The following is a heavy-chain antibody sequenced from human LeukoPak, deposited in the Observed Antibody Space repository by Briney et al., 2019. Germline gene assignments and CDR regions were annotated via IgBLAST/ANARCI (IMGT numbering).Heavy chain of an antibody. CDR1: GFAFSDLW. D-gene: IGHD6-25*01. J-gene: IGHJ4*02. V-gene: IGHV3-7*01. CDR2: IEPDGSVK. Sequence: GGSLRLSCAASGFAFSDLWMTWVRQAPGKGPEWVATIEPDGSVKYYVDSVKGRFTISRDNADNSLYLQMNSLRGEDTAVYFCARGGSDSSRYWLYWGQGTLVTVSS. CDR3: ARGGSDSSRYWLY.